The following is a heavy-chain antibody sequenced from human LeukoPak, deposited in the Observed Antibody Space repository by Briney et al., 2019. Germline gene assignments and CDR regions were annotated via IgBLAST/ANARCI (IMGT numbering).Heavy chain of an antibody. CDR1: GFTVSSNY. CDR2: IYSGGST. Sequence: GGSLRLSCAASGFTVSSNYMSWVRQAPGKGLEWVSVIYSGGSTYYADSVKGRFTISRDNSKNTLYLQMNSLRAEDTAVYYCATFTAMVRDYYYYYGMDVWGQGTTVTVSS. V-gene: IGHV3-53*01. J-gene: IGHJ6*02. CDR3: ATFTAMVRDYYYYYGMDV. D-gene: IGHD5-18*01.